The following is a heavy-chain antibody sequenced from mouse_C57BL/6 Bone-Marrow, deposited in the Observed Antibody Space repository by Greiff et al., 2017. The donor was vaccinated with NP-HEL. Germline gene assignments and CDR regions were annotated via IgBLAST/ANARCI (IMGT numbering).Heavy chain of an antibody. Sequence: EVHLVESGEGLVKPGGSLKLSCAASGFTFSSYAMSWVRQTPEKRLEWVAYISSGGDYIYYADTVKGRFTISRDNARNTLYLQMSSLKSEDTAMYYCTREGYGTYYFDYWGQGTTLTVSS. J-gene: IGHJ2*01. D-gene: IGHD2-1*01. CDR2: ISSGGDYI. CDR1: GFTFSSYA. V-gene: IGHV5-9-1*02. CDR3: TREGYGTYYFDY.